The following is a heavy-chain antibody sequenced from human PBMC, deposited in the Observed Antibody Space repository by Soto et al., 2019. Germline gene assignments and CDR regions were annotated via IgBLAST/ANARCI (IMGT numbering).Heavy chain of an antibody. Sequence: SETLSLTCTVSGGSISSGDYYWSWIRQPPGKGLEWIGYIYYSGSTYYNPSLKSRVTISVDTSKNQFSLKLSSVTAADTAVYYCARAGYYYDSSGQDDYSGQGTLVTVSS. CDR3: ARAGYYYDSSGQDDY. CDR2: IYYSGST. J-gene: IGHJ4*02. CDR1: GGSISSGDYY. D-gene: IGHD3-22*01. V-gene: IGHV4-30-4*01.